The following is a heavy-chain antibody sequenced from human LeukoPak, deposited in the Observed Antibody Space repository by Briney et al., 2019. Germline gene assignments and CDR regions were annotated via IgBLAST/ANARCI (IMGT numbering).Heavy chain of an antibody. Sequence: PAETLSLTCAVSGYSIRRCYDWGRTGQPPGEGLGGSGIIYHRGRTYYNPSVERRLNISGETNKNQFSLKLSSVTAADTAVYYCARDLVLVRDEPLWFDLWGQGPLVTVSS. CDR2: IYHRGRT. CDR3: ARDLVLVRDEPLWFDL. D-gene: IGHD3-10*01. V-gene: IGHV4-38-2*02. CDR1: GYSIRRCYD. J-gene: IGHJ5*02.